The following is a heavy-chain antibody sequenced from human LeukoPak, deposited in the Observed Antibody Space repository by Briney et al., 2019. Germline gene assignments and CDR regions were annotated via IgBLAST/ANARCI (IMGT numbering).Heavy chain of an antibody. Sequence: PSETLSLTCAVSGYSISSGYYWGWIRQSPEKGLEWIGSIYHSGTTYYNPPLKSRVTISIDTSKNQFSLNLNSVTAADTAVYYCAWKYYYDSSGYFYVDQWGQGILVTVSS. CDR3: AWKYYYDSSGYFYVDQ. D-gene: IGHD3-22*01. V-gene: IGHV4-38-2*01. CDR2: IYHSGTT. J-gene: IGHJ4*02. CDR1: GYSISSGYY.